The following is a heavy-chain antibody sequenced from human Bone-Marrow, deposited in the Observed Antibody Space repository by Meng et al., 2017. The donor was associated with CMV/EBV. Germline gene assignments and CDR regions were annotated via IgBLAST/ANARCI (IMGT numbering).Heavy chain of an antibody. Sequence: GGSLRLSCAASGFTFSSYSMNWVRQAPGKGLEWVAVISYDGSNKYYADSVKGRFTISRDNSKNTLYLQMNSLRAEDTAVYYCARSMQEKYYYGMDVWGQGTTITVSS. CDR3: ARSMQEKYYYGMDV. CDR1: GFTFSSYS. V-gene: IGHV3-30*03. J-gene: IGHJ6*02. CDR2: ISYDGSNK.